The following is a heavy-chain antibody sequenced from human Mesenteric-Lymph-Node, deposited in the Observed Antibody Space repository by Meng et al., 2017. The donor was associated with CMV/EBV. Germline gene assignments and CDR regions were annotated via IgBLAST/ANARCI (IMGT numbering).Heavy chain of an antibody. Sequence: GESLKISCAASGFTFSTYWMSWVRQAPGKGQEWVASIKEDGSEKYYVDSVEGRFTISRDNAKNSLYLRMNSLRAEDTAVYYCARRGSYQRGYFDYWGQGTLVTVSS. CDR2: IKEDGSEK. D-gene: IGHD1-26*01. CDR3: ARRGSYQRGYFDY. CDR1: GFTFSTYW. V-gene: IGHV3-7*01. J-gene: IGHJ4*02.